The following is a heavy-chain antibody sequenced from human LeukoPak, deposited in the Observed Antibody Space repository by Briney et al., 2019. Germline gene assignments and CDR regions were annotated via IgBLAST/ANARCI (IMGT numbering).Heavy chain of an antibody. CDR1: GFMVSSDA. D-gene: IGHD4-17*01. J-gene: IGHJ4*02. CDR3: AKARYGDGRGVDY. V-gene: IGHV3-23*01. Sequence: TGGSMRLSCAASGFMVSSDAMNWVRQAPGKGLEWVSVISGSGASTYYADSVKGRFSISRDNSKNTLYLQMNSLRAGDTAVYYCAKARYGDGRGVDYWGQGTLVTVSS. CDR2: ISGSGAST.